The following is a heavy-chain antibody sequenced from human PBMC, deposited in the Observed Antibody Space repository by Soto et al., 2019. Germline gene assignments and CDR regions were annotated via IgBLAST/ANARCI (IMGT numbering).Heavy chain of an antibody. J-gene: IGHJ5*02. CDR3: ARGSYSSSWYANWFDP. CDR2: MNPNSGNT. V-gene: IGHV1-8*01. Sequence: ASVKVSCKASGYTFTSYDINWVRQATGQGLEWMGWMNPNSGNTGYAQKFQGRVTMTRNTSISTAYMELSSLRSEDTAVFYCARGSYSSSWYANWFDPWGQGTLVTVSS. D-gene: IGHD6-13*01. CDR1: GYTFTSYD.